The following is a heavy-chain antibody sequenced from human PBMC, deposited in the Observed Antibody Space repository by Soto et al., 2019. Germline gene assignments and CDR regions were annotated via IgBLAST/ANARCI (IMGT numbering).Heavy chain of an antibody. D-gene: IGHD1-26*01. J-gene: IGHJ4*02. CDR2: ITVAGGGI. CDR1: GFAFSSSA. V-gene: IGHV3-23*01. Sequence: EVQLLESGGGLAQPGGSLRLSCAASGFAFSSSAMAWIRQTPGKGLQWVSAITVAGGGIYYADSVKGRFTISRDNSKKTLYLQMNSLSAEDTAQYFCAKWPPSPNMGVRSHWGQGTLVTVSS. CDR3: AKWPPSPNMGVRSH.